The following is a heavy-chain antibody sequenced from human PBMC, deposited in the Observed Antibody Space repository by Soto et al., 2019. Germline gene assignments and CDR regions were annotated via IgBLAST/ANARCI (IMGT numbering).Heavy chain of an antibody. CDR2: IYYSGST. Sequence: SETLSLTCTVSGDSISNYYWSWIRQPPGKGLEWIGYIYYSGSTNYNPSLKSRVIISVNTPKNQFSLKLSSVTAADTAVYYCARESRYCSGGSCYFLPGIDYWGQGTLVTVSS. J-gene: IGHJ4*02. CDR3: ARESRYCSGGSCYFLPGIDY. D-gene: IGHD2-15*01. CDR1: GDSISNYY. V-gene: IGHV4-59*01.